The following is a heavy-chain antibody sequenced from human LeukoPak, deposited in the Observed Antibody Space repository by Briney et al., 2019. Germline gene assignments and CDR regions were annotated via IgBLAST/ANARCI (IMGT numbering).Heavy chain of an antibody. CDR2: ITSSSSYI. D-gene: IGHD1-26*01. Sequence: PGGSLRLSCAASGFTFSSYNMNWVRQAPGKGPEWVSSITSSSSYIYYADSVKGRFTISRDNSKTTLYLQMNSLRADDTAVYYCAKMKPSGSYSYWFIESDYWGQGTLVTVSS. CDR3: AKMKPSGSYSYWFIESDY. V-gene: IGHV3-21*04. CDR1: GFTFSSYN. J-gene: IGHJ4*02.